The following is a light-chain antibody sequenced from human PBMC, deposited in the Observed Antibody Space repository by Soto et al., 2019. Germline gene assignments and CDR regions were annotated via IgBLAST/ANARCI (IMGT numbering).Light chain of an antibody. J-gene: IGKJ1*01. V-gene: IGKV1-5*03. CDR3: QQYDTYWT. Sequence: DVQRTQSPSSLSASVGDRVIITFRASQSVSNWLAWYQQKPGKAPKLLIDKASNLKSGVPSRFSGSGSGTEFTLTISNLQPDDFATYYCQQYDTYWTFGQGTKVDIK. CDR1: QSVSNW. CDR2: KAS.